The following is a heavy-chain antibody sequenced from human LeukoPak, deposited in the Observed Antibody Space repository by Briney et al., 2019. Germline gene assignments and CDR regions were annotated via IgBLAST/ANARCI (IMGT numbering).Heavy chain of an antibody. D-gene: IGHD2-21*01. Sequence: GGSLRLSCAGSGFTFSNAWMTWVRQAPGGGLEWVGRIFSKTEGETTDYAAPVKGRFTISRDDSKNTVYLLMNSLKTEDTAVYYCTTTLSVIARGYWGQGTLVTVSS. CDR1: GFTFSNAW. J-gene: IGHJ4*02. V-gene: IGHV3-15*01. CDR2: IFSKTEGETT. CDR3: TTTLSVIARGY.